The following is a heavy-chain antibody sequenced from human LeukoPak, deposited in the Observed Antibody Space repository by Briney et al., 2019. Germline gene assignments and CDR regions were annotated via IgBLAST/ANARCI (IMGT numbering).Heavy chain of an antibody. CDR1: GFTVSSNY. V-gene: IGHV3-53*01. CDR3: ARADYYDSGSYAW. Sequence: GGSLRLSCAASGFTVSSNYMSWVRQAPGKGLEWVSVIYSGGSTYYADSVKGRFTISRDNSKNTLYLQMNSLRAEDTAVYYCARADYYDSGSYAWWGQGTLVTVSS. D-gene: IGHD3-10*01. J-gene: IGHJ4*02. CDR2: IYSGGST.